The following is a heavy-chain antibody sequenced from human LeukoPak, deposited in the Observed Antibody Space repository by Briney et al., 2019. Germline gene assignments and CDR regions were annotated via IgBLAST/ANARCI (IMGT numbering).Heavy chain of an antibody. J-gene: IGHJ4*02. CDR1: GYSFTSYW. CDR3: ARLRYCSSTSCYPYFDY. D-gene: IGHD2-2*01. V-gene: IGHV5-51*01. Sequence: GESLKISCKGSGYSFTSYWIGWVRQMPGKGLEWMGIIYPGDSDTRYSPSFQGQVTISADKSISTAYLQWSSLKASDTAMYYCARLRYCSSTSCYPYFDYWGQGTLVTVSS. CDR2: IYPGDSDT.